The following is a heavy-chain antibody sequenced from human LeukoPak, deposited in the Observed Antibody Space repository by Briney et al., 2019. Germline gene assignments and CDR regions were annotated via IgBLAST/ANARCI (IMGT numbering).Heavy chain of an antibody. V-gene: IGHV3-53*01. CDR3: ARDHYDSGFDY. CDR1: GFTVSSNY. Sequence: GGSLRLSCAASGFTVSSNYMSWVRRAPGKGLEWVSIIYSGGSTNYADSVKGRFTISRDNSKNTLYLQMNSLRAEDTAVYYCARDHYDSGFDYWGQGTLVTVSS. D-gene: IGHD3-22*01. CDR2: IYSGGST. J-gene: IGHJ4*02.